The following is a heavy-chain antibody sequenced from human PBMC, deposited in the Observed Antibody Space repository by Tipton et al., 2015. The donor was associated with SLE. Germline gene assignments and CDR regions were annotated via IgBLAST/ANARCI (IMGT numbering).Heavy chain of an antibody. D-gene: IGHD3-22*01. J-gene: IGHJ4*02. V-gene: IGHV4-61*02. Sequence: TLSLTCTVSGYPVGNDAHYWGWVRQAAGKGLEYIGRIYTTGSTSYNPSLRGRVRVSLDTSKNQFSLTLSSVTAADTAVYYCAGHKMGYYDLGGYWSEGRTWIDSWGQGTLVTVSS. CDR2: IYTTGST. CDR1: GYPVGNDAHY. CDR3: AGHKMGYYDLGGYWSEGRTWIDS.